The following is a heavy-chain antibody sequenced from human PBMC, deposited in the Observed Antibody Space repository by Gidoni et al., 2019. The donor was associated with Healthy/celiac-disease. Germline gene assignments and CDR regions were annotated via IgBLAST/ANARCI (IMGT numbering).Heavy chain of an antibody. V-gene: IGHV3-30-3*01. CDR3: ARPRGAVAGFYFDY. CDR1: GCTFRSYA. Sequence: VLVLSSVVGEVQPGGCLRLSCPGSGCTFRSYAMHWVRQAPGKGLEWVAVISYDGSNKYYADSVKGRFTISRDNSKNTLYLQMNSLRAEDTAVYYCARPRGAVAGFYFDYWGQGTLVTVSS. J-gene: IGHJ4*02. CDR2: ISYDGSNK. D-gene: IGHD6-19*01.